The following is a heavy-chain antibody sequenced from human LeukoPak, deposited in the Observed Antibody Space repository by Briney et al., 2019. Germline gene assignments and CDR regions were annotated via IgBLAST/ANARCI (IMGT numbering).Heavy chain of an antibody. Sequence: GGSLRLSCAASGFTFSSYAMSWVRQAPGKGLEWVSAISGSGGTTYYADSVKGRFTISRDNSKSTLYVQMNSLRAEDTAVYYCANPELLWNYWGQGTLVTVSS. J-gene: IGHJ4*02. D-gene: IGHD2/OR15-2a*01. CDR2: ISGSGGTT. CDR3: ANPELLWNY. CDR1: GFTFSSYA. V-gene: IGHV3-23*01.